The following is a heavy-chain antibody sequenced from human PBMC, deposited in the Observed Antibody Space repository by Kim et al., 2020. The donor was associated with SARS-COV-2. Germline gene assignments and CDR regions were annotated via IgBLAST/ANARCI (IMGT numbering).Heavy chain of an antibody. V-gene: IGHV4-38-2*02. CDR3: ATRYSGYDPHGGDCYSCGDAFDI. D-gene: IGHD5-12*01. CDR1: GYSISSGYY. J-gene: IGHJ3*02. CDR2: IYHSGST. Sequence: SETLSLTCTVSGYSISSGYYWGWIRQPPGKGLEWIGSIYHSGSTYYNPSLKSRVTISVDTSKNQFSLKLSSVTAADTAVYYCATRYSGYDPHGGDCYSCGDAFDIWGQGTMVTVSS.